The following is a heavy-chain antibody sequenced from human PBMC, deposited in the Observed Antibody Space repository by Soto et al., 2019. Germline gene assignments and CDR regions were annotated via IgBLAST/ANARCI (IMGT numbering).Heavy chain of an antibody. Sequence: QITLKESGPALVKPTQTLTLTGSFSGFSLSTSGVGVGWVRQAPGKALEWLTLFYWDDDRRYNPSLKSRLTSAKDTTRNQVGLTMTNMAPVDTATYYCAHGSSIVGAPAFDYWGQGILVTVSS. J-gene: IGHJ4*02. D-gene: IGHD1-26*01. CDR1: GFSLSTSGVG. CDR3: AHGSSIVGAPAFDY. CDR2: FYWDDDR. V-gene: IGHV2-5*02.